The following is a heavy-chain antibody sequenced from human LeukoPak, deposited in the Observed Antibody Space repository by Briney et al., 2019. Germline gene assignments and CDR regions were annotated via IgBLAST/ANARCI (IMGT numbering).Heavy chain of an antibody. J-gene: IGHJ3*02. CDR3: AKRRDLVGGSGDAFDI. Sequence: SETLSLTCTVSGGSISSYYWSWIRQPPGKGLEWIGRIYTSGSNYAPSLKSRVTMSLDTSKNQFSLKLSSVTAADTAVYYCAKRRDLVGGSGDAFDIWGPGTMVTVSS. CDR1: GGSISSYY. D-gene: IGHD3-16*01. CDR2: IYTSGS. V-gene: IGHV4-4*07.